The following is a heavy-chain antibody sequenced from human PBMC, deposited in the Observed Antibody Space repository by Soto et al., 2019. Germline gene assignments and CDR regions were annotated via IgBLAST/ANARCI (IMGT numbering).Heavy chain of an antibody. CDR1: GDSLNIGGYY. CDR2: IYYTGKT. CDR3: ARHSRMITFGGVIVPLDY. D-gene: IGHD3-16*02. J-gene: IGHJ4*02. Sequence: TLSLTCTVSGDSLNIGGYYWTWIRQHPGKGLEWMGYIYYTGKTYYNPSLESRLTMSVDTSKNQFSLKLSSVTAADTGVYYCARHSRMITFGGVIVPLDYWGQGTLVTVSS. V-gene: IGHV4-31*03.